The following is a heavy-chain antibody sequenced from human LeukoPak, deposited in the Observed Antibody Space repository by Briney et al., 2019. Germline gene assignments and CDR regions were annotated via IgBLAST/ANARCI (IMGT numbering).Heavy chain of an antibody. CDR3: AKDDQLGGFWSGYYDPFDY. D-gene: IGHD3-3*01. J-gene: IGHJ4*02. CDR2: IRYDGSNK. CDR1: GFTFSSYG. V-gene: IGHV3-30*02. Sequence: GGSLRLSCAASGFTFSSYGMHWVRQAPGKGLEWVAFIRYDGSNKYYADSVKGRFTISRDNSKNTLYLQMNSLRAEDTAVYYCAKDDQLGGFWSGYYDPFDYWGQGTLVTVSS.